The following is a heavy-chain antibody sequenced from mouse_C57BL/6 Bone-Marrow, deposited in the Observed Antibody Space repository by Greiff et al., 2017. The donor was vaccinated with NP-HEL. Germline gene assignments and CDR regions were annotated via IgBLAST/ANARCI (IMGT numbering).Heavy chain of an antibody. Sequence: VQLQESGAELVKPGASVKISCKASGYAFSSYWMNWVKQRPGKGLEWIGQIYPGDGDTNYNGKFKGKATLTADKSSSTAYMQLSSLTSEDSAVYFCARRSNYVLYFDYWGQGTTLTVSS. CDR3: ARRSNYVLYFDY. CDR1: GYAFSSYW. D-gene: IGHD2-5*01. V-gene: IGHV1-80*01. CDR2: IYPGDGDT. J-gene: IGHJ2*01.